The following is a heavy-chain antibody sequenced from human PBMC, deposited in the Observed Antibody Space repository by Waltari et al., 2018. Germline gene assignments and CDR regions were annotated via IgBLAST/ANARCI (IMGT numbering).Heavy chain of an antibody. CDR1: GFTFSSYG. CDR2: ISYDGSNK. D-gene: IGHD4-4*01. J-gene: IGHJ4*02. CDR3: AKDAIDYSNYEGFFDY. V-gene: IGHV3-30*18. Sequence: QVQLVESGGGVVQPGRSLRLSCAASGFTFSSYGMHWVRQAPGKGLEWVAVISYDGSNKYYADSVKGRFTISRDNSKNTLYLQMNSLRAEDTAVYYCAKDAIDYSNYEGFFDYWGQGTLVTVSS.